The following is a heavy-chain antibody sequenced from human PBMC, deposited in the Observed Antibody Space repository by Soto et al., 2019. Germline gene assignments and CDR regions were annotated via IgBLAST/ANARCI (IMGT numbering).Heavy chain of an antibody. Sequence: QIQLAQSGGEVKRPGASVKVSCKTSGYTFSSYTVAWVRQAPGQGLEWLGWISPDDGNTEYEQKFQGRVSMTADPVTNNAYMELRSLKYDDTAVYYCARVEAPFGESLHWGQGTPVTVSA. CDR2: ISPDDGNT. V-gene: IGHV1-18*01. CDR3: ARVEAPFGESLH. CDR1: GYTFSSYT. J-gene: IGHJ4*02. D-gene: IGHD3-10*01.